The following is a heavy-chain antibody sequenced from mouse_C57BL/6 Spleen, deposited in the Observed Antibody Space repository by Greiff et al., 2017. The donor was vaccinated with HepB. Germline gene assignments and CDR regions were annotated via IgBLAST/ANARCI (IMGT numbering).Heavy chain of an antibody. CDR3: ARRDSNRGYFDV. D-gene: IGHD2-5*01. V-gene: IGHV1-47*01. CDR1: GYTFTTYP. Sequence: LEESGAELVKPGASVKMSCKASGYTFTTYPIEWMKQNHGKSLEWIGNFHPYNDDTKYNEKFKGKATLTVEKSSSTVYLELSRLTSDDSAVYYCARRDSNRGYFDVWGTGTTVTVSS. CDR2: FHPYNDDT. J-gene: IGHJ1*03.